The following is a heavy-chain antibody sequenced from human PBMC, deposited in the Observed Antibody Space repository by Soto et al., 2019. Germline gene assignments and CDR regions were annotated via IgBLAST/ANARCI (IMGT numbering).Heavy chain of an antibody. J-gene: IGHJ1*01. V-gene: IGHV3-33*01. Sequence: GGSLRLSCAASGFTFSSYGMHWVRQAPGKGLEWVAVIWYDGSNKYYADSVKGRFTISRDNSKNTLYLQMNSLRAEDTAVYYCARDALEYYYDSSGQQPLQHWGQGTLVTVSS. CDR1: GFTFSSYG. CDR2: IWYDGSNK. D-gene: IGHD3-22*01. CDR3: ARDALEYYYDSSGQQPLQH.